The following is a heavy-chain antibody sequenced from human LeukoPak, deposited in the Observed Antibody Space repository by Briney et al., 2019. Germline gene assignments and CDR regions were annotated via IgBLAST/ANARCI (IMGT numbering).Heavy chain of an antibody. V-gene: IGHV3-23*01. D-gene: IGHD4-17*01. CDR1: GFTFSSYA. J-gene: IGHJ6*02. Sequence: GGSLRLSCAASGFTFSSYAMSWVRQAPGKGLEWVSAISGSGGSTYYADSVKGRFTISRDNSKNTLYLQMNSLRAEDTAVYYCAKDNGDYGSYYYGMDVWGQGTTVTVSS. CDR3: AKDNGDYGSYYYGMDV. CDR2: ISGSGGST.